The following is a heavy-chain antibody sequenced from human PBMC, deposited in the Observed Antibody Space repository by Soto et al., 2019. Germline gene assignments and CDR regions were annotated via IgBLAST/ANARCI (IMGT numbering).Heavy chain of an antibody. D-gene: IGHD2-2*01. CDR3: ARDSSSSSYNWFDP. J-gene: IGHJ5*02. V-gene: IGHV1-69*13. CDR2: IIPIFGTA. Sequence: GASVKVSCKASGGTFSSYAISWVRQAPGQGLEWMGGIIPIFGTAHYAQTFQGRVSITADESTSTAYMELSSLRSEDTAVYYCARDSSSSSYNWFDPWGQGTLVTVSS. CDR1: GGTFSSYA.